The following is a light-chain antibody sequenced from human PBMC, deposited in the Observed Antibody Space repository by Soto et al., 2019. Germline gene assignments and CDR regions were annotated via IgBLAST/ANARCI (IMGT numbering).Light chain of an antibody. CDR3: SSYTSSTTDV. CDR1: SSDVGRYNF. J-gene: IGLJ1*01. Sequence: QSVLTQPASVSGSPGQSITISCTGTSSDVGRYNFVSWYQQHPGKAPKLMIYDVSNRPSGVSNRFSGSKSDNTASLTISGLQADDEADYYCSSYTSSTTDVFGTGTKVTDL. V-gene: IGLV2-14*01. CDR2: DVS.